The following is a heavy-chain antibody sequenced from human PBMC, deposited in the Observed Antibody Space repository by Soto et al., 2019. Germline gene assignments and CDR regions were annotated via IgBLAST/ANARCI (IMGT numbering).Heavy chain of an antibody. D-gene: IGHD3-10*01. CDR1: GYTFSSYG. V-gene: IGHV1-18*01. J-gene: IGHJ6*02. CDR2: ISDYNGNT. Sequence: QAQLVQSGVEVKKAGASVKVSCKASGYTFSSYGISWARQAPGQGLEGMGWISDYNGNTQYAQKCQGRVFMPTDTATRTAYMELRGLRSDDTAVYFCAREGYYSGSGTYSPPRFYGMDVWGQGTTVTVSS. CDR3: AREGYYSGSGTYSPPRFYGMDV.